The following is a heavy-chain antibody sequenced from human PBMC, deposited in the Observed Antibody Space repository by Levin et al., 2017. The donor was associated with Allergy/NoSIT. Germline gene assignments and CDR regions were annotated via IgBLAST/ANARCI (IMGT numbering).Heavy chain of an antibody. CDR1: GGSISGSAW. CDR2: IYHSGST. J-gene: IGHJ4*02. CDR3: AYSSGWWAIHY. D-gene: IGHD6-19*01. V-gene: IGHV4-4*02. Sequence: KPSETLSLTCTVSGGSISGSAWWTWVRQSPGKGLEWIGEIYHSGSTNCNPSLKSRVTISVDKSKNQFSLKLSSVTAADTGVYYCAYSSGWWAIHYWGQGVLVTVSS.